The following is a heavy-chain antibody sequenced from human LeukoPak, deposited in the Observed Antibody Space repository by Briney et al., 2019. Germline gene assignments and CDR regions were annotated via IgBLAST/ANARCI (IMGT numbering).Heavy chain of an antibody. CDR2: IYYSGST. V-gene: IGHV4-59*01. CDR3: ARTLYDYVWGSYRYTPQYYFDY. Sequence: SETLSLTCTVSGASISSYYWTWIRQPPGKGLESIGYIYYSGSTNYNPSLKSRVTISVDTSKNQFSLKLSSVTAADTAVYYCARTLYDYVWGSYRYTPQYYFDYWGQGTLVTVSS. J-gene: IGHJ4*02. CDR1: GASISSYY. D-gene: IGHD3-16*02.